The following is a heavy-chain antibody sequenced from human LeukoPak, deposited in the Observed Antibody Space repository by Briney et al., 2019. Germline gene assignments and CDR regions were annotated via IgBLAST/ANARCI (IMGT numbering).Heavy chain of an antibody. CDR2: ISGDGGST. J-gene: IGHJ4*02. D-gene: IGHD2-2*01. V-gene: IGHV3-43*02. Sequence: GGSLRLSCAASGFTFADHAMHWVRQAPGKGLEWVSIISGDGGSTHYADSVKGRFTISRDNSKDSLYLQMNSLRTEDTAFYYCAKDRYCFSTSCYAPFDYWGQGTLVTVSS. CDR1: GFTFADHA. CDR3: AKDRYCFSTSCYAPFDY.